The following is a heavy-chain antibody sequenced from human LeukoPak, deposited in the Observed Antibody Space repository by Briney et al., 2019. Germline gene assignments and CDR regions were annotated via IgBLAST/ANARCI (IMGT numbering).Heavy chain of an antibody. Sequence: ASVKVSCKASGYTFTGYYMHWVRQAPGQGLEWMGWINPNSGSTNYAQKFQGRVTMTRDTSISTAYMELSRLRSDDTAVYYCARVRGIVVVTIDAFDIWGQGTMVTVSS. V-gene: IGHV1-2*02. CDR3: ARVRGIVVVTIDAFDI. CDR1: GYTFTGYY. CDR2: INPNSGST. J-gene: IGHJ3*02. D-gene: IGHD3-22*01.